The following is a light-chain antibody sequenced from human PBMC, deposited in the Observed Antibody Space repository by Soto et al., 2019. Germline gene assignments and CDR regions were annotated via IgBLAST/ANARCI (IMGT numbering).Light chain of an antibody. CDR1: QTVRTY. CDR3: QQTYSTPIT. Sequence: DFQLTQPPSSLSASVGDRVTIRCRASQTVRTYLNWYQQKPGKAPILLIYAASSLPSAVPPRFTGAGSETDFTLTISSLQPEDFGTYYCQQTYSTPITFGQGTRLEI. V-gene: IGKV1-39*01. CDR2: AAS. J-gene: IGKJ5*01.